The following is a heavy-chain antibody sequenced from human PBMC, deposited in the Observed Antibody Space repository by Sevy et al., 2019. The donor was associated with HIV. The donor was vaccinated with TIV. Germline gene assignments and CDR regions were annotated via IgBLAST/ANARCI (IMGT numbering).Heavy chain of an antibody. V-gene: IGHV3-30*02. CDR3: AGGRYDSSGSFDAFDI. CDR2: IRFDGSTK. Sequence: GGSLRLSCTASGFTFSKYGMHWIRQTPGKGLEWVSFIRFDGSTKYYGDSVKGRFTISRDNSKNTLYLQMNSLRTEDTAVYFCAGGRYDSSGSFDAFDIWGQGTMVTVSS. J-gene: IGHJ3*02. D-gene: IGHD3-22*01. CDR1: GFTFSKYG.